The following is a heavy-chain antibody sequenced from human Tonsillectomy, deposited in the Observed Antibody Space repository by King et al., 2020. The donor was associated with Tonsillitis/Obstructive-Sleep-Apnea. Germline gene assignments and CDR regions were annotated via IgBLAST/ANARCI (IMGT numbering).Heavy chain of an antibody. CDR1: GFTLSDYY. Sequence: VQLVESGGGLVKPGGSLRLSCAASGFTLSDYYMNWIRQAPGKGLEWGSYITSSTSYTNYADSVKGRFIISRDNAKNSLYLKMNSQRAEDTAVYYCARVVFWSGSKYYYYMDVWGKGTTVTVSS. D-gene: IGHD3-3*01. CDR2: ITSSTSYT. V-gene: IGHV3-11*05. J-gene: IGHJ6*03. CDR3: ARVVFWSGSKYYYYMDV.